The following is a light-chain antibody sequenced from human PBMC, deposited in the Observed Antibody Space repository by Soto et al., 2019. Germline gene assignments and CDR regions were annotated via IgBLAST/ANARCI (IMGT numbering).Light chain of an antibody. CDR1: QSVSSN. V-gene: IGKV3-15*01. CDR2: GAS. J-gene: IGKJ5*01. Sequence: EIVLTQSPATLSVSPGESVTLTCRASQSVSSNLAWYQQIPGRAPRLLIYGASTIASGIPARFSASGSGTEFTLTISSLKSEDYAVYYCQQYKSWPPITFGQGTRLEIK. CDR3: QQYKSWPPIT.